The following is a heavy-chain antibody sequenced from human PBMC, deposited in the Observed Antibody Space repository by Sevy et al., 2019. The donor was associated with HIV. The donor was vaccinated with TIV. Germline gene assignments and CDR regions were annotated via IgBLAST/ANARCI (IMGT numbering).Heavy chain of an antibody. V-gene: IGHV4-59*01. D-gene: IGHD3-10*01. J-gene: IGHJ6*02. CDR1: GGSISSYY. CDR2: IYYSGST. Sequence: SETLSLTCTVSGGSISSYYWSWIRQPPGKGLEWIGYIYYSGSTNYNPSLKSRVTISVDTSKNQFSLKLSSVTAADTAVYYCGRAAHDYYGSGSHLFWYYYYGMDVWGQGTTVTVSS. CDR3: GRAAHDYYGSGSHLFWYYYYGMDV.